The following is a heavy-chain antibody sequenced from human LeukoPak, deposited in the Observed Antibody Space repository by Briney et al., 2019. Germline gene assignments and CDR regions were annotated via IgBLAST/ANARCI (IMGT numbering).Heavy chain of an antibody. CDR3: ARDHGGVLIRGVIDY. CDR2: ISSSGSTR. V-gene: IGHV3-48*04. CDR1: GFTFSSYG. J-gene: IGHJ4*02. D-gene: IGHD3-10*01. Sequence: PGGSLRLSCAASGFTFSSYGMHWVRQAPGKGLEWVSYISSSGSTRYYADSVKGRFTISRDNAKNSLYLQMNSLRAEDTAVYYCARDHGGVLIRGVIDYWGQGTLVTVSS.